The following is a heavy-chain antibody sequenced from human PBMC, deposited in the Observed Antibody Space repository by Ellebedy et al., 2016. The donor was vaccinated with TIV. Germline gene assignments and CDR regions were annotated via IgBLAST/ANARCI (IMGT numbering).Heavy chain of an antibody. Sequence: GGSLRLXXKGSGYSFTSYWIGWVRQMPGKGLEWMGIIYPGDSDTRYSPSFQRQVTISADKSIGTAYLQWSSLKASDTAMYYCARRLEGTTGTTLDYWGQGTLVTVSS. CDR1: GYSFTSYW. V-gene: IGHV5-51*01. CDR2: IYPGDSDT. J-gene: IGHJ4*02. D-gene: IGHD1-1*01. CDR3: ARRLEGTTGTTLDY.